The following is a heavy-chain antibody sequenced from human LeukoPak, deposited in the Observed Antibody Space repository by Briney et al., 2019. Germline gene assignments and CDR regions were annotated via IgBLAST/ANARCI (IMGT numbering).Heavy chain of an antibody. CDR1: GGSISSSSYY. Sequence: PSETLSLTCTVSGGSISSSSYYWGWIRQPPGKGLEWIGSIYYSGSTNYNPSLKSRVTISVDTSKNQFSLKLSSVTAADTAVYYCARHLAGSGSYWGSLSHAFDIWGQGTMVTVSS. CDR2: IYYSGST. J-gene: IGHJ3*02. V-gene: IGHV4-39*01. D-gene: IGHD3-10*01. CDR3: ARHLAGSGSYWGSLSHAFDI.